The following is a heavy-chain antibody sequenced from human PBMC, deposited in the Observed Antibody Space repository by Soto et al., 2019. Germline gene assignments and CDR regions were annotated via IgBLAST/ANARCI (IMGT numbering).Heavy chain of an antibody. CDR2: ISAYNGNT. CDR3: ARVGAYCVSTSCHDY. Sequence: QVQLVQSGAEVKKPGASVKVSCKASGYTFTKYGISWVRQAPGQGLEWMGWISAYNGNTDYAQKLQGRVTMTTDTSTSTAYMELRSLRSDDTAVYYCARVGAYCVSTSCHDYWGQGTLVTVSS. V-gene: IGHV1-18*01. CDR1: GYTFTKYG. D-gene: IGHD2-2*01. J-gene: IGHJ4*02.